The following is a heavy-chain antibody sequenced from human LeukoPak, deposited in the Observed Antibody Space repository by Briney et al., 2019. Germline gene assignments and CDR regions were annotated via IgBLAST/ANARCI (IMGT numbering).Heavy chain of an antibody. D-gene: IGHD1-26*01. CDR1: GFTFSSYA. CDR3: ARAFGAENFDY. J-gene: IGHJ4*02. CDR2: ITNNGGST. Sequence: GGSLRLSCAASGFTFSSYAMHWVRQAPGKGLEYVSAITNNGGSTFYADFVKGRFTIPRDNSKSPLYLQLGSLRSEDMAVYYCARAFGAENFDYWGQGTLVTVSS. V-gene: IGHV3-64*02.